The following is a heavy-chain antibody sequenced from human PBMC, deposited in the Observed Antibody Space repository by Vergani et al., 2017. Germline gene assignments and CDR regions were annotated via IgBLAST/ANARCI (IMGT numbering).Heavy chain of an antibody. V-gene: IGHV1-69*08. CDR2: IIPMLQIG. CDR1: GGTFRSPS. J-gene: IGHJ3*02. CDR3: ATEVGSRSI. D-gene: IGHD1-26*01. Sequence: QVQLIQSGAELKKPGSSVRVSCKTSGGTFRSPSISWVRQAPGQGLELMGAIIPMLQIGKNAQRFRGRVTITADKSTGTVYMDLSSLTSEDTAVYYCATEVGSRSIWGQGTMVTVSS.